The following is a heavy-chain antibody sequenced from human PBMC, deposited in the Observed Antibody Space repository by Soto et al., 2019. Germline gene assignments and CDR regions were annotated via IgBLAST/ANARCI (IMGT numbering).Heavy chain of an antibody. J-gene: IGHJ5*02. CDR3: ARERALLLWFGELINWFDP. D-gene: IGHD3-10*01. CDR2: FFLSGNT. Sequence: SETLSLTCTVSGGSISSSTYYWGWMRQPPGKGREWIASFFLSGNTYYNPSLKSRVTISVDTSKNQFSLKLSSVTAADTAVYYCARERALLLWFGELINWFDPWGQGTLVTVSS. CDR1: GGSISSSTYY. V-gene: IGHV4-39*07.